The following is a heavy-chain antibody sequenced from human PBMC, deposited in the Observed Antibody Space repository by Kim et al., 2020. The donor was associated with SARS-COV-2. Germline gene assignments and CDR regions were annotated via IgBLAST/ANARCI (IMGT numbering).Heavy chain of an antibody. J-gene: IGHJ3*02. CDR1: GGSISSSSYY. Sequence: SETLSLTCTVSGGSISSSSYYWGWIRQPPGKGLEWIGSIYYSGSTYYNPSLKSRVTISVDTSKNQFSLKLSSVTAADTAVYYCARDPHYYDSSGPSFDIWGQGTMVTVSS. CDR3: ARDPHYYDSSGPSFDI. CDR2: IYYSGST. V-gene: IGHV4-39*07. D-gene: IGHD3-22*01.